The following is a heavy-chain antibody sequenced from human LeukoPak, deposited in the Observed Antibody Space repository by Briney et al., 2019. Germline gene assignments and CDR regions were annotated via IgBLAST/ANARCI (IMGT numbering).Heavy chain of an antibody. V-gene: IGHV3-30*03. CDR1: GFTYSSYG. CDR2: ISYDGSNK. CDR3: AIGDSSGYYFPSFRFDP. J-gene: IGHJ5*02. Sequence: GRSLGLSCAASGFTYSSYGMHWVRQAPGKGLEWVAVISYDGSNKYYANSVKGRFTISRDNSKNTLYLQMNSLRAEDTAVYYCAIGDSSGYYFPSFRFDPWGQGTLVTVSS. D-gene: IGHD3-22*01.